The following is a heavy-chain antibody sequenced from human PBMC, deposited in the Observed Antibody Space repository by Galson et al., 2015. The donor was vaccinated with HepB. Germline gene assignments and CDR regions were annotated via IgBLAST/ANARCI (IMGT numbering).Heavy chain of an antibody. D-gene: IGHD3-10*01. V-gene: IGHV4-34*01. Sequence: SETLSLTCAVYGGSFSGYYWSWIRQPPGKGLEWIGEINHSGSTNYNPSLKSRVTISVDTSKNQFSLKLSSVTAADTAVYYCARTRRITMVRGVIIGPRYGMDVWGQGTTVTVSS. CDR3: ARTRRITMVRGVIIGPRYGMDV. CDR1: GGSFSGYY. J-gene: IGHJ6*02. CDR2: INHSGST.